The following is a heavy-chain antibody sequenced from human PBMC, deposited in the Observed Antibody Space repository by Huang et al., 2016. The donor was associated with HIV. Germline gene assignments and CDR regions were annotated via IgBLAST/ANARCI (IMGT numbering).Heavy chain of an antibody. CDR3: ARLPFDYVWGTQRQTALDELDV. D-gene: IGHD3-16*01. CDR1: GDSVNSGYYY. J-gene: IGHJ3*01. Sequence: QLQLQESGPGLVRPSETLSLTCSVSGDSVNSGYYYWGWIRQPPGKGLEWIASVFYGGNTVYNPSRKSRVSMSVDTSKKRFSLNLSSVTAADTAVYFCARLPFDYVWGTQRQTALDELDVWGQGTMVTVSS. CDR2: VFYGGNT. V-gene: IGHV4-39*01.